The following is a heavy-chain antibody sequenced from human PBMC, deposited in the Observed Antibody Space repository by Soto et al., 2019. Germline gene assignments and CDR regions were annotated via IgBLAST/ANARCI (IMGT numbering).Heavy chain of an antibody. CDR2: IYHSGST. CDR3: ARDPLVGAFDI. Sequence: WEALALTCAGSGGSISSSNWWSWVRQPPGKGREWIGEIYHSGSTNYNPSLKSRVTISEDKSKNQFSLKLSSVTAADTAVYYCARDPLVGAFDIWGQGTMVT. CDR1: GGSISSSNW. V-gene: IGHV4-4*02. D-gene: IGHD1-26*01. J-gene: IGHJ3*02.